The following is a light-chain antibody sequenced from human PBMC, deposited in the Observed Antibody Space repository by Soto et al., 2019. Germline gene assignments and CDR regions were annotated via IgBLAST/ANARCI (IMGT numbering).Light chain of an antibody. CDR1: SSDVGSYNL. J-gene: IGLJ3*02. Sequence: QSALTQPASVSGSPGQSITISCIGTSSDVGSYNLVSWYQQHPGKAPKVLIYEVSERPSGVSNRFSGSKSGNTASLTISGLEAEDEADYYCCSYAGSYSWVFGGGTQLTVL. V-gene: IGLV2-23*02. CDR3: CSYAGSYSWV. CDR2: EVS.